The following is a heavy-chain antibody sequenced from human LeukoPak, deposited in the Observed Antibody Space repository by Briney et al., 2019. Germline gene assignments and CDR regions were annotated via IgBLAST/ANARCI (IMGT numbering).Heavy chain of an antibody. J-gene: IGHJ4*02. CDR2: IYYSGST. D-gene: IGHD3-16*02. V-gene: IGHV4-39*01. CDR3: RRTRKGRYYDYVWGSYRTLSFDY. Sequence: SETLSPTRYVSVGSSSSSGYCLGLIRQPPGKRLEWIGSIYYSGSTYYNPSLKSRVTISVDTSKNQFSLKLNSVTAAYTPFYSGRRTRKGRYYDYVWGSYRTLSFDYWGRETLVTVSS. CDR1: VGSSSSSGYC.